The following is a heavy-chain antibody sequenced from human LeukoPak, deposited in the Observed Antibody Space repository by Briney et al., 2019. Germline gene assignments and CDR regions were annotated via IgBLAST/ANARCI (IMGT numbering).Heavy chain of an antibody. CDR3: ARAGVWDYDDSSGYHNAAFDI. CDR2: INPNSGGT. J-gene: IGHJ3*02. V-gene: IGHV1-8*03. D-gene: IGHD3-22*01. Sequence: ASVKVSCKASGYTFTSYAMHWARQAPGQRLEWMGWINPNSGGTNYAQKFQGRVTITRNTSISTAYMELSSLRSEDTAVYYCARAGVWDYDDSSGYHNAAFDIWGQGTMVTVSS. CDR1: GYTFTSYA.